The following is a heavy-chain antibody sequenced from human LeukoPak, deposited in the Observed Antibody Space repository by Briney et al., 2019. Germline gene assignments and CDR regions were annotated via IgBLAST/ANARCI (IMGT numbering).Heavy chain of an antibody. V-gene: IGHV3-30*18. CDR2: IGYDGSNK. CDR1: GFSFSSYG. CDR3: AKEIYYDSSAFFDY. Sequence: GRSLRLSCAASGFSFSSYGMHWVRQAPGKGLEWVAVIGYDGSNKYYADSVKGRFTISRDNSKNTLYLQMNSLRTEDTAVYFCAKEIYYDSSAFFDYWGQGTLVTVSS. J-gene: IGHJ4*02. D-gene: IGHD3-22*01.